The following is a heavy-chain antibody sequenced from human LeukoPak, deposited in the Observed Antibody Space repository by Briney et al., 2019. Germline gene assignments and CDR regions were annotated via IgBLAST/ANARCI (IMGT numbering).Heavy chain of an antibody. Sequence: GGSLRLSCAASGFTFSSYSMNWVRQAPGKGLEWVSSISSSSSYIYYADSVKGRFTISRDNSKNTLYLQMNSLRAEDTAVYYCASIAVAGTIIWYFDLWGRGTLVTVSS. CDR2: ISSSSSYI. CDR3: ASIAVAGTIIWYFDL. CDR1: GFTFSSYS. D-gene: IGHD6-19*01. V-gene: IGHV3-21*01. J-gene: IGHJ2*01.